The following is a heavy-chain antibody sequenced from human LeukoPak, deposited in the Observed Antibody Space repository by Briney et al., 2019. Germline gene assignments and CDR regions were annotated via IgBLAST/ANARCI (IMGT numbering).Heavy chain of an antibody. V-gene: IGHV1-2*02. CDR2: INPNSGGT. D-gene: IGHD2-2*01. Sequence: PGASVKVSCKASGYTFTGYYMHWVRQSPGQGLEWMGWINPNSGGTNYAQKFQGRVTMTRDTSISTAYMELSRLRSDDTAVYYCARVYRLYQLLSVGYWGQGTLVTVSS. CDR1: GYTFTGYY. J-gene: IGHJ4*02. CDR3: ARVYRLYQLLSVGY.